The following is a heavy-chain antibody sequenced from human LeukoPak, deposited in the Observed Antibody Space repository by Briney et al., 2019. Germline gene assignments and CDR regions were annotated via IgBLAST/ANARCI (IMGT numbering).Heavy chain of an antibody. J-gene: IGHJ4*02. CDR1: GFTVSSNY. Sequence: GGSLRLSCAASGFTVSSNYMTWVRQAPGKGLEWVSIIYSGGTTHYADSVKGRFTISRDNSKNTLYLQMNSLRAEDTAVYYCARPYYYVSGTYSRYFDYWGQGTLVTVSS. V-gene: IGHV3-53*01. CDR2: IYSGGTT. CDR3: ARPYYYVSGTYSRYFDY. D-gene: IGHD3-10*01.